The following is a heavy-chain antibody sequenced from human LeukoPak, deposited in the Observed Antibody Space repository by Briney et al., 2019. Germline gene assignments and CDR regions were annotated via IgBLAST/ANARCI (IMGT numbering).Heavy chain of an antibody. J-gene: IGHJ3*02. CDR3: ARERQDTIVHSGAFDI. D-gene: IGHD3-10*01. CDR1: GFTFSTYF. V-gene: IGHV3-30-3*01. Sequence: PGRSLRHSCAASGFTFSTYFMHWVRQAPGKGLEWVAVIASDGSHTFYVESVKGRFTISRDNSKNTLYLQMNSLRAEDTAVYFCARERQDTIVHSGAFDIWGQGTIVTVSS. CDR2: IASDGSHT.